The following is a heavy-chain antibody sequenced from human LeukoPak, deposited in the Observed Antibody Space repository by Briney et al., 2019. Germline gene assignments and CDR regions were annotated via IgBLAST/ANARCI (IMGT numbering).Heavy chain of an antibody. D-gene: IGHD3-10*01. J-gene: IGHJ4*02. CDR3: AKGAILWFGELLGDFDY. CDR2: ISGSGGST. Sequence: GGSLRLSCAASGFTFSSYAMSWVRQAPGKGLEWVSTISGSGGSTYYADSVKGRFTISRDNSKNTLYLQMNSLRAEDTAVYYCAKGAILWFGELLGDFDYWGQGTLVTVSS. CDR1: GFTFSSYA. V-gene: IGHV3-23*01.